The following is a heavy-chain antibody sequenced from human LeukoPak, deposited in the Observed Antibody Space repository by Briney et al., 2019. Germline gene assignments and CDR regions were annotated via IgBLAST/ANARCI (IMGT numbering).Heavy chain of an antibody. CDR2: IRNKANSYTT. V-gene: IGHV3-72*01. CDR1: GFTFSDHY. J-gene: IGHJ4*02. Sequence: QPGGSLRLSCAASGFTFSDHYTDWVRQAPGKGLEWVGRIRNKANSYTTEYAASVKGRFTISRDDSKNSLYLQMNSLKCEDTAVYYCAREWDSGSYYLGYFDYWGQGTLVTVSS. D-gene: IGHD1-26*01. CDR3: AREWDSGSYYLGYFDY.